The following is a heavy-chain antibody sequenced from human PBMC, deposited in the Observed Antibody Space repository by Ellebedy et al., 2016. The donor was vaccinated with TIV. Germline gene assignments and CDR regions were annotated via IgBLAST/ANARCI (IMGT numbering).Heavy chain of an antibody. CDR3: VRSRAYHFDN. CDR1: GYGFDSFF. J-gene: IGHJ4*02. V-gene: IGHV1-2*02. CDR2: INRVSGAT. Sequence: AASVKVSCKPSGYGFDSFFLAWVRQAPGQGLEWMGWINRVSGATHYAQSLQGRLTMTRDTSIGTAYMELGSLQSDDTAIYYCVRSRAYHFDNWGEGTLVTVSS. D-gene: IGHD2-2*01.